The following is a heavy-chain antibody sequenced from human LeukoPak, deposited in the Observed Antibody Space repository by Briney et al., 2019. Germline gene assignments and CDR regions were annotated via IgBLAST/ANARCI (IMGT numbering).Heavy chain of an antibody. D-gene: IGHD2-15*01. J-gene: IGHJ3*02. CDR3: ARDCSGGSCYGAFDI. CDR1: GASIRSGDYY. V-gene: IGHV4-30-4*01. CDR2: IYDSGST. Sequence: PSQTLSLTCTVSGASIRSGDYYWSWIREPPGKGLEWIGYIYDSGSTYYNPSLKSRITISVDTSENRFSLKLSSVTATDTAVYYCARDCSGGSCYGAFDIWGQGTMVTVSS.